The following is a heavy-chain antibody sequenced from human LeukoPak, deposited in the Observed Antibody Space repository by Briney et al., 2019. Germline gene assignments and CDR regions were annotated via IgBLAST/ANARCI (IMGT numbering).Heavy chain of an antibody. CDR1: GGSFSGYY. CDR3: ARARWGAPVDP. J-gene: IGHJ5*02. Sequence: SETLSLTCAVYGGSFSGYYWSWTRQPPGKGLEWIGEINHSGSTNYNPSLKSRVTISVDTSKNQFSLKLSSVTAADTAVYYCARARWGAPVDPWGQGTLVTVSS. V-gene: IGHV4-34*01. D-gene: IGHD1-26*01. CDR2: INHSGST.